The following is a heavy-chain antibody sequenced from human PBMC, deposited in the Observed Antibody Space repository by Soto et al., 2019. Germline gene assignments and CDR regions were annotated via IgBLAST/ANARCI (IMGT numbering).Heavy chain of an antibody. Sequence: ASVKVSCKASGYSLTTYAMHWVRQAPGQRLEWMGWINAGNGITKYSQKFQDRVTITRDTSASTAYMELSSLRSEDTAVYFCARDSGGSGYEFDYWGQGTLVTVSS. J-gene: IGHJ4*02. CDR3: ARDSGGSGYEFDY. V-gene: IGHV1-3*01. CDR1: GYSLTTYA. CDR2: INAGNGIT. D-gene: IGHD5-12*01.